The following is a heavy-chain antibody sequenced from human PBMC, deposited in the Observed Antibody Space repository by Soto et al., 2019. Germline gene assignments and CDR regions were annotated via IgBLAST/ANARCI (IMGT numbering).Heavy chain of an antibody. CDR2: INPSGGRL. D-gene: IGHD3-3*01. Sequence: QLQLVQSGAEVKKPGASVKVSCKASGYTFTSYQMHWVRQAPGQGLEWMGIINPSGGRLTYAPRFQGRVMMTRDTSTNTVYMELRSLRSEDTAVYYCARNGPPTTTGVGPSYAMDVWVQGTTVTVS. J-gene: IGHJ6*02. CDR3: ARNGPPTTTGVGPSYAMDV. V-gene: IGHV1-46*01. CDR1: GYTFTSYQ.